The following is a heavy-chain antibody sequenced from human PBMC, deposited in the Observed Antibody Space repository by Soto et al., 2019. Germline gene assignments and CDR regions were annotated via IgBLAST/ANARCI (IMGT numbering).Heavy chain of an antibody. V-gene: IGHV1-69*13. D-gene: IGHD2-2*01. CDR1: GGTFSSYA. CDR3: ARQLGYCISTSCYFYYYYGMDV. Sequence: SVKVSCKASGGTFSSYAISWVRQAPGQGLEWMGGIIPIFGTANYAQKFQGRVTITADESTSTAYMELSSLRSEDTAVYYCARQLGYCISTSCYFYYYYGMDVWGQGTTVTAP. J-gene: IGHJ6*02. CDR2: IIPIFGTA.